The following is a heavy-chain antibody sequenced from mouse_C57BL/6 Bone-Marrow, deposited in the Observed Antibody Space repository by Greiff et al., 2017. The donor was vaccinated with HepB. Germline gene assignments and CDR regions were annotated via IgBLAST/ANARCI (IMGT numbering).Heavy chain of an antibody. V-gene: IGHV1-74*01. J-gene: IGHJ2*01. D-gene: IGHD2-3*01. CDR3: AIVSDGYPYYFDY. CDR2: IHPSDSDT. CDR1: GYTFTSYW. Sequence: VQLQQPGAELVKPGASVKVSCKASGYTFTSYWMHWVKQRPGQGLEWIGRIHPSDSDTNYNQKLKGKATLTVDKSSSPAYMQLSSLTSEDSAVYYCAIVSDGYPYYFDYWGQGTTLTVSS.